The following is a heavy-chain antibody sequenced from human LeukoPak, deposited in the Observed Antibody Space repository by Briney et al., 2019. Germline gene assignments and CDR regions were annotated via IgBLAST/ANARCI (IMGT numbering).Heavy chain of an antibody. CDR3: ARDRGYCSSTSCSAVLFDY. D-gene: IGHD2-2*01. V-gene: IGHV1-2*02. Sequence: ASVKVSCKASGYTFTGYYMHWVRQAPGQGLEWMGWINPNSGGTNYAQKFQGRVAMTRDTSIGTAYMELSRLRSDDTAVYYCARDRGYCSSTSCSAVLFDYWGQGTLVTVSS. CDR2: INPNSGGT. J-gene: IGHJ4*02. CDR1: GYTFTGYY.